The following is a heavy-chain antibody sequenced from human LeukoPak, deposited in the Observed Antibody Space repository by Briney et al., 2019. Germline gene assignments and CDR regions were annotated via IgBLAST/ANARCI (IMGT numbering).Heavy chain of an antibody. CDR2: VYWSGSA. CDR1: GGSIGTSGYY. V-gene: IGHV4-39*01. J-gene: IGHJ4*02. Sequence: SETLSLTCTVSGGSIGTSGYYWGWIRQPPGKGLEWIGSVYWSGSAYYNPSLKTRVTISVETSKSQFSLKLSSVTAADTAVYYCARRVVGMIFGVVPKGDRFDHWGQGILVTVSS. CDR3: ARRVVGMIFGVVPKGDRFDH. D-gene: IGHD3/OR15-3a*01.